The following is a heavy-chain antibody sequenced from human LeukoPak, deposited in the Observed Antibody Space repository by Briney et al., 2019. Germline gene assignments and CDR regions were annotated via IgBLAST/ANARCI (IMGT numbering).Heavy chain of an antibody. J-gene: IGHJ4*02. Sequence: SETLSLTYTVTSGSINDNYWSWIRQPPGKGLEWIGYIHYSGSTNYSPSLKSRVTMSVDTSKKQFSLKVTSVTAADTAVYYCARGSGTFDYWGQGTLVTVSS. CDR1: SGSINDNY. V-gene: IGHV4-59*01. CDR3: ARGSGTFDY. CDR2: IHYSGST. D-gene: IGHD3-10*01.